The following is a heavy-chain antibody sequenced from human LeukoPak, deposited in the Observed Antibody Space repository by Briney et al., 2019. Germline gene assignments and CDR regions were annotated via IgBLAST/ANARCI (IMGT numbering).Heavy chain of an antibody. CDR1: GFTFSRYW. CDR3: ARWERGYSYGEIYYYYMDV. D-gene: IGHD5-18*01. V-gene: IGHV3-7*01. J-gene: IGHJ6*03. Sequence: PGGSLRLSCAASGFTFSRYWMSWVRQAPGKGLEWVANIKQDGSEKYYVDSVKGRFTISRDNAKNSLYLQMNSLRAEDTAVYYCARWERGYSYGEIYYYYMDVWGKGTTVTVSS. CDR2: IKQDGSEK.